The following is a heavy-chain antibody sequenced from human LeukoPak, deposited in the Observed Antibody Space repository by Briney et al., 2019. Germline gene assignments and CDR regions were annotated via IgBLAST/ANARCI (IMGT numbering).Heavy chain of an antibody. CDR3: AREGHYDFYPMGY. CDR1: GFTFSSYG. Sequence: GGSLRLSCAASGFTFSSYGMHWVRQAPGKGLEWVANIKQDGSEKYYVDSVKGRFTISRDNAKNSLYLQMNSLRAEDTAVYYCAREGHYDFYPMGYWGQGTLVTVSS. D-gene: IGHD3-3*01. CDR2: IKQDGSEK. V-gene: IGHV3-7*03. J-gene: IGHJ4*02.